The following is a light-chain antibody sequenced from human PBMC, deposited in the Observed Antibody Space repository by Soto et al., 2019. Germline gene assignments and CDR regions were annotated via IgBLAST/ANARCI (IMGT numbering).Light chain of an antibody. CDR3: LLSSSGTNWV. CDR1: TGAVTSGNY. CDR2: NTT. V-gene: IGLV7-46*01. Sequence: QAVVTQEPSLTVSPGGTVTLTCGSSTGAVTSGNYPYWFQKKPGQAPRTLIYNTTNKQSWTPARFSGSLLGGKAALTLAGAQTDDEVDYYCLLSSSGTNWVFGGGTKLTVL. J-gene: IGLJ3*02.